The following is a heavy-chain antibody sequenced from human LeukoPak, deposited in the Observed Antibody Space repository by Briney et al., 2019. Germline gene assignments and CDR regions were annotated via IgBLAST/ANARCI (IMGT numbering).Heavy chain of an antibody. D-gene: IGHD1-26*01. CDR2: IYYTGST. CDR3: ARARVGATSGDALDI. J-gene: IGHJ3*02. CDR1: GGSISTYY. V-gene: IGHV4-59*01. Sequence: SSETLSLTCTVPGGSISTYYWSWIRQPPGKGLEWIGYIYYTGSTNYNPSLKSRVTISVDTSKNQFSLKLTSVTAADTAVYYCARARVGATSGDALDIWGQGTMVTVSS.